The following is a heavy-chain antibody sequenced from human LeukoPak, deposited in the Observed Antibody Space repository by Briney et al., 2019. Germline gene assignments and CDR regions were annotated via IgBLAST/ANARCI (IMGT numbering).Heavy chain of an antibody. V-gene: IGHV3-30*03. CDR1: GFTFSSYG. CDR2: ISYDGSNK. CDR3: ARARGGRYYFDY. J-gene: IGHJ4*02. Sequence: PGGSLRLSCAASGFTFSSYGMHWVRQAPGKGLEWVAVISYDGSNKYYADSVKGRFTISRDNSKNTLYLQMNSLRAEDTAVYYCARARGGRYYFDYWGQGTLVTVSS. D-gene: IGHD1-26*01.